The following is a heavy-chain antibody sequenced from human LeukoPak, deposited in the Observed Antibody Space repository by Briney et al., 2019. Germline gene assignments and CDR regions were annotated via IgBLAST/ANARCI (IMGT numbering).Heavy chain of an antibody. CDR2: ISYDGNNK. CDR3: ARDLSSGYSGNYGAFEY. Sequence: GGSLRLSCAASGFTFSSYATHWVRQAPGKGLEWVAVISYDGNNKHYVDSVKGRFTISRDNSKNTVYLQMNSLRAEDTAVYYCARDLSSGYSGNYGAFEYWGQGTLVIVSS. J-gene: IGHJ4*02. D-gene: IGHD1-26*01. CDR1: GFTFSSYA. V-gene: IGHV3-30-3*01.